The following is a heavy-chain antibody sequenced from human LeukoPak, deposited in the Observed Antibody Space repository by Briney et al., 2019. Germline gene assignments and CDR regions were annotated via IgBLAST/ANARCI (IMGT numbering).Heavy chain of an antibody. Sequence: SETLSLTCTVSGGSTNSYYWSWIRQSPGKGLEWIGYVAYSGSTNYNPSHKSRVTISLDTSKNQFSLKLSSVTAADTAVYYCVRTVSGYYFNAWGPGTLVTASS. D-gene: IGHD5-12*01. CDR1: GGSTNSYY. CDR2: VAYSGST. CDR3: VRTVSGYYFNA. V-gene: IGHV4-59*01. J-gene: IGHJ5*02.